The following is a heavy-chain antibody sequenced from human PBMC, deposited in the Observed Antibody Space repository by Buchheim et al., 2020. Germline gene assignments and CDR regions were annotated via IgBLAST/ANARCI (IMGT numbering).Heavy chain of an antibody. D-gene: IGHD3-22*01. CDR3: AREKTSGYYQHHAVVL. J-gene: IGHJ3*01. V-gene: IGHV4-4*07. CDR1: GDSMNNHY. CDR2: VSNTGST. Sequence: QVQLQESGPGLVKPSETLSLTCNVSGDSMNNHYWSWIRQPAGRGLEWIGDVSNTGSTSTNPSLASRVSVSIDTSKNQLSLRLSSVTAADTGAYYCAREKTSGYYQHHAVVLWGQGT.